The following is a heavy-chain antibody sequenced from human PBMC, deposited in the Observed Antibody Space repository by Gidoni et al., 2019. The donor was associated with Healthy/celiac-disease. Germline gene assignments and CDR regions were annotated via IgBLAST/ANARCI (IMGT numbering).Heavy chain of an antibody. J-gene: IGHJ6*03. D-gene: IGHD2-2*01. V-gene: IGHV3-23*01. CDR2: IRGSGGST. CDR3: AKEGGYCSSTSCYVADYYYYMDV. CDR1: GFTFSSYA. Sequence: EVQLLESGGGLVQPGGSLRLSCAASGFTFSSYALRWVRQAPGKGLEWVSAIRGSGGSTYYADSVKGRFTISRDNSKNTLYLQMNSLRAEDTAVYYCAKEGGYCSSTSCYVADYYYYMDVWGKGTTVTVSS.